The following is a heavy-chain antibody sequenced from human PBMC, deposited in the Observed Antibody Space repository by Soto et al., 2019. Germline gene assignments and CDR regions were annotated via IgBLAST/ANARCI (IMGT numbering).Heavy chain of an antibody. CDR1: GFTFSDYY. J-gene: IGHJ3*02. D-gene: IGHD2-8*01. V-gene: IGHV3-11*01. CDR2: ISSSGSTI. CDR3: ARANCTNGVCYTRDDAFDI. Sequence: GGSLRLSCAASGFTFSDYYMSWIRQAPGKGLEWVSYISSSGSTIYYADSVKGRFTISRDNAKNSLYLQMNSLRAEDTAVYYCARANCTNGVCYTRDDAFDIWGQGTMVTVS.